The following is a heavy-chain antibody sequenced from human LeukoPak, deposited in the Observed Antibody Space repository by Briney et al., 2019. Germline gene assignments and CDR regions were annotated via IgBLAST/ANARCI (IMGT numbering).Heavy chain of an antibody. V-gene: IGHV4-59*11. J-gene: IGHJ5*02. CDR1: GGSISSHY. D-gene: IGHD1-26*01. CDR2: IYYSGST. Sequence: SETLSLTCTVSGGSISSHYWSWIRQPPGKGLEWIGYIYYSGSTNYNPSLKSPVTISVDTSKNQFSLKLSSVTAADTAVYYCARGLGAVNWFDPWGQGTLVTVSS. CDR3: ARGLGAVNWFDP.